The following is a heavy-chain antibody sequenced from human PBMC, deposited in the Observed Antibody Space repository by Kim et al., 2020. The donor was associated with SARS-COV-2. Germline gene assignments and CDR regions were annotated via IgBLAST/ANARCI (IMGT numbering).Heavy chain of an antibody. Sequence: KSRVTISVDTSNTQFSLKLSSVTAADTAVYYCARGAGTAMVSFYYYGMDVWGQGTTVTVSS. V-gene: IGHV4-59*09. D-gene: IGHD5-18*01. J-gene: IGHJ6*02. CDR3: ARGAGTAMVSFYYYGMDV.